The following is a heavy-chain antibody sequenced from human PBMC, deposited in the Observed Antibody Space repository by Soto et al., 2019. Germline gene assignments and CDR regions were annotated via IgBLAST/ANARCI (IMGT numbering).Heavy chain of an antibody. V-gene: IGHV4-30-2*01. CDR3: ARGPPDYQLVWWFDP. CDR1: GGSISSGGYS. CDR2: IYHTGST. Sequence: QLQLQESGSGLVKPSQTLSLTCAVSGGSISSGGYSWSWIRQPPGNDLAWIASIYHTGSTYYNPSLKIRVNISVDSSNNQFSLKLSSVTAADTAVYYCARGPPDYQLVWWFDPSGQGTLVTVSS. D-gene: IGHD2-2*01. J-gene: IGHJ5*02.